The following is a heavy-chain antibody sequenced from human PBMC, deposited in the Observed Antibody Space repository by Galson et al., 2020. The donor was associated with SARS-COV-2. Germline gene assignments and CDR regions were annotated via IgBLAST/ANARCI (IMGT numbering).Heavy chain of an antibody. CDR3: ATGPVVTHKYWFDP. CDR2: FDPEDGET. D-gene: IGHD2-21*02. CDR1: GYTLTELS. J-gene: IGHJ5*02. V-gene: IGHV1-24*01. Sequence: ASVKVSCKVSGYTLTELSMHWVRQAPGKGLEWMGGFDPEDGETIYAQKFQGRVTMTEDTSTDTAYMELSSLRSEDTAVYYCATGPVVTHKYWFDPWGQGTLVTVSS.